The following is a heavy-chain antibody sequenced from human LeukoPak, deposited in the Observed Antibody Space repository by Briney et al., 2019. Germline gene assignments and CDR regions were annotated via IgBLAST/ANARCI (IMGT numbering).Heavy chain of an antibody. CDR2: IYTGGTT. Sequence: GGSLRLSCAASGFTFSSYEMNWVRQAPGKGLEWVSGIYTGGTTYYTDSVKGRFTISRDNPNNTLYLQMHSLRAEDTAVYYCAREISRFGIWGQGTLVTVSS. CDR1: GFTFSSYE. V-gene: IGHV3-66*01. CDR3: AREISRFGI. J-gene: IGHJ4*02. D-gene: IGHD3-16*01.